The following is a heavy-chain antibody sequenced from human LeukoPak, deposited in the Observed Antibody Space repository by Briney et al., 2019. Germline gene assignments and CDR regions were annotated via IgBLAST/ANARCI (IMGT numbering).Heavy chain of an antibody. Sequence: ASVKVSCKASGGTFSSYAISWVRQARGQGLEWMGGIIPIFGTANYAQKFQGRVTITADESTSTAYMELSSLRSEDTAVYYCARDPYYYDSSGSPYWGQGTLVTVSS. CDR2: IIPIFGTA. CDR1: GGTFSSYA. D-gene: IGHD3-22*01. J-gene: IGHJ4*02. V-gene: IGHV1-69*01. CDR3: ARDPYYYDSSGSPY.